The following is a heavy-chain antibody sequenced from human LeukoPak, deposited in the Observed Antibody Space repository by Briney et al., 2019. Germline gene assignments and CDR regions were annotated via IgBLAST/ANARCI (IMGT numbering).Heavy chain of an antibody. CDR1: GYSISSGYY. D-gene: IGHD6-13*01. Sequence: PSETLSLTCAVSGYSISSGYYWGWIRQPPGKGLKWIGYIYYSGSTNYNPSLKSRVTISVDTSKNQFSLKLSSVTAADTAVYNCARVGSSRRYGDNWFDPWGQGTLVTVSS. CDR3: ARVGSSRRYGDNWFDP. V-gene: IGHV4-61*01. J-gene: IGHJ5*02. CDR2: IYYSGST.